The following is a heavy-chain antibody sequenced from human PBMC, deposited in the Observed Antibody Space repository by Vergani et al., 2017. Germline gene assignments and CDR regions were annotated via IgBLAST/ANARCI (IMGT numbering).Heavy chain of an antibody. CDR3: ARVPRYYDILTGPYGMDV. CDR1: GYTFTSYG. CDR2: INPSGGST. J-gene: IGHJ6*02. V-gene: IGHV1-46*03. Sequence: QVQLVQSGAEVKKPGASVKVSCKASGYTFTSYGISWVRQAPGQGLEWMGIINPSGGSTSYAQKFQGRVTMTRDTSTSTVYMELSSLRSEDTAVYYCARVPRYYDILTGPYGMDVWGQGTTVTVSS. D-gene: IGHD3-9*01.